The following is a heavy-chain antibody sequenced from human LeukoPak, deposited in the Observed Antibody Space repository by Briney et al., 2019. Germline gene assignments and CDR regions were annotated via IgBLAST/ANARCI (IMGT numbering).Heavy chain of an antibody. J-gene: IGHJ3*02. CDR2: INHSGST. D-gene: IGHD4-11*01. V-gene: IGHV4-34*01. CDR1: GGSFSGYY. CDR3: ARADYSYAFDI. Sequence: SETLSLTCAVYGGSFSGYYWSWIRQPPGKGLEWIGEINHSGSTNYNPSLKSRVTISVDTSKNQFSLKLSSVTAADTAVYYCARADYSYAFDIWGQGTMVTVSS.